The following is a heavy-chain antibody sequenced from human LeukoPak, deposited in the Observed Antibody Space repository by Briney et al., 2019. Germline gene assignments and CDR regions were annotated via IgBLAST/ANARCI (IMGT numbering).Heavy chain of an antibody. CDR3: ARDYPENSSSWYYQGYYYYYMDV. D-gene: IGHD6-13*01. V-gene: IGHV4-4*07. J-gene: IGHJ6*03. CDR1: GGSITTYY. CDR2: IYTSGST. Sequence: PSETLSLTCTVSGGSITTYYWSWIRQPAGKGLEWIGRIYTSGSTNYNPSLKSRVTISVDTSKNQFSLKLSSVTAADTAVYYCARDYPENSSSWYYQGYYYYYMDVWGKGTTVTVSS.